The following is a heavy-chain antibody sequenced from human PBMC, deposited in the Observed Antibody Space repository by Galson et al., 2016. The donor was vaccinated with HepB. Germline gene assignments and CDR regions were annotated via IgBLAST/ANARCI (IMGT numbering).Heavy chain of an antibody. D-gene: IGHD5-18*01. CDR2: ISSSSSYI. V-gene: IGHV3-21*01. J-gene: IGHJ4*02. CDR3: ASGYSYGYFYY. Sequence: SLRLSCAASGFTFSSYSMNWVHQAPGKGLEWVSSISSSSSYIYYADSVKGRFTISRDNAKNSLYLQMNSLRAEDTAVYYCASGYSYGYFYYWGQGTLVTVSS. CDR1: GFTFSSYS.